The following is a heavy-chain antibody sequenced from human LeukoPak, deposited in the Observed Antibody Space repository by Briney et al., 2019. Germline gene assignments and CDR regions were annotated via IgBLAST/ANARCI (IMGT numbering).Heavy chain of an antibody. CDR1: GYTFTSYF. CDR3: ARDPDGSGSYPIDY. J-gene: IGHJ4*02. D-gene: IGHD3-22*01. V-gene: IGHV1-46*01. CDR2: INPSGGST. Sequence: EASVKVSYKASGYTFTSYFMHWVRQAPGQGLEWMGIINPSGGSTSYAQKFQGRVTTTRDTSTSTVYMELDSLTSDDTAVYFCARDPDGSGSYPIDYWGQGTLVTVSS.